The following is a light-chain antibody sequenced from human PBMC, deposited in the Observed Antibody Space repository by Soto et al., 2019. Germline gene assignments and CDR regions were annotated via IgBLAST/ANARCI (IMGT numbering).Light chain of an antibody. CDR3: QQHYNTPRT. CDR1: QSVLDTSINPNY. V-gene: IGKV4-1*01. CDR2: WAS. Sequence: DIVMTQSPDSLAVSLGERATINCKSSQSVLDTSINPNYLSWYQQKPVQSPKLIIYWASTRESGVPDRFSGSGSVTDFALTINSLQTEDVAFYYCQQHYNTPRTCGQGTKVEIK. J-gene: IGKJ1*01.